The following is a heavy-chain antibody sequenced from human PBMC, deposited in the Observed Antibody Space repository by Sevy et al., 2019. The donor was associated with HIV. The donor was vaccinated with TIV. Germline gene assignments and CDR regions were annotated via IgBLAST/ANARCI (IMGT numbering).Heavy chain of an antibody. Sequence: GGSLRLSCVASGFSFRDYALHWVRQGPGKGLEWVAVVSFDGGTKYYPDSVKGRFTISRHNPRKSVYLQMTSLSAEDTAYYYCARLFYGSADYWGQGTLVTVSS. CDR1: GFSFRDYA. V-gene: IGHV3-30*04. CDR2: VSFDGGTK. J-gene: IGHJ4*02. D-gene: IGHD3-10*01. CDR3: ARLFYGSADY.